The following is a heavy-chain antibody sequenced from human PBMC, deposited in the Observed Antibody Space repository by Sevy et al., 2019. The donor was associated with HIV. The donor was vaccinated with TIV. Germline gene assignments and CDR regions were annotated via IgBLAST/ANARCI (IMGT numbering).Heavy chain of an antibody. CDR2: VYYTGGT. V-gene: IGHV4-59*08. J-gene: IGHJ3*02. CDR3: AIRNDFDI. CDR1: GGSINSDH. Sequence: SETLSLTCTVSGGSINSDHWNWIRQPPGKGLEWIGYVYYTGGTNYNPSLKNRVTISVDRTKNQFSLKLTSVTAVDTAVYYCAIRNDFDIWGQGTMVTVSS.